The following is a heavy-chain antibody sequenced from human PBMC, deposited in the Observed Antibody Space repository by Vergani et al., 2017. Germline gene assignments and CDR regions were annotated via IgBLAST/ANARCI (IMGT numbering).Heavy chain of an antibody. CDR3: ARRYRYYYGMDV. J-gene: IGHJ6*02. Sequence: EVQLVESGGGLVQPGGSLRLSCAASGFPFSSYWMHWVRQAPGKGLVWVSRINSDGSSTSYADSVKGRFTISRDNAKNTLYLQMNSLRAEDTAVYYCARRYRYYYGMDVWGQGTTVTVSS. V-gene: IGHV3-74*01. D-gene: IGHD2-15*01. CDR2: INSDGSST. CDR1: GFPFSSYW.